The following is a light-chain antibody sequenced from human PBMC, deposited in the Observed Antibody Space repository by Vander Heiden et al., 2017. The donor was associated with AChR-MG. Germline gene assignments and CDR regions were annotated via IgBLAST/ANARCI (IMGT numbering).Light chain of an antibody. Sequence: DIQMTQSPSTLSASVGDRVTITCRASQSISSWLAWYQQKPGKAPKLLIYKASSLESGVPSRFSGSGSGTEFTLTISSLQPDDFATYYCQQENSSRLTFGGGTKVDIK. J-gene: IGKJ4*01. CDR1: QSISSW. V-gene: IGKV1-5*03. CDR3: QQENSSRLT. CDR2: KAS.